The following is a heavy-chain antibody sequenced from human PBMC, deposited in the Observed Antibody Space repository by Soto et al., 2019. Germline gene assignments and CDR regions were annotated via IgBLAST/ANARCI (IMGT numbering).Heavy chain of an antibody. CDR3: ARVRITGTEVSAFDI. CDR2: IIPIRGIA. J-gene: IGHJ3*02. Sequence: SVKVSCKASGGTFSSYTISWVRQAPGQGLEWLGRIIPIRGIANYAQKFQGRVTITADKSTSTAYMELSSLRSEDTAVYYCARVRITGTEVSAFDIWGQGTMVTVSS. V-gene: IGHV1-69*02. D-gene: IGHD1-20*01. CDR1: GGTFSSYT.